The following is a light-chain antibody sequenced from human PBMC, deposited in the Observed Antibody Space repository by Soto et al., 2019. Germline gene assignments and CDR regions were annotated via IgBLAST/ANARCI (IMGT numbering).Light chain of an antibody. CDR3: QQRSNWLT. CDR2: DAS. J-gene: IGKJ4*01. V-gene: IGKV3-11*01. Sequence: EIVLTQSPATLSLSPGERATLSCRASQSVSSYLAWYQQKPGQAPRLLIYDASNRATGIPARFSGSRSGTDFTLTITSLEPEDFAGYYCQQRSNWLTFGGGTTVEIK. CDR1: QSVSSY.